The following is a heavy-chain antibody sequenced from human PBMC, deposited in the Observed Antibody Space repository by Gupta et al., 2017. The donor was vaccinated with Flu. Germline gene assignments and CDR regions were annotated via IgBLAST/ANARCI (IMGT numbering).Heavy chain of an antibody. J-gene: IGHJ5*02. V-gene: IGHV4-34*01. CDR3: ARVALVGFGSNWFDP. CDR2: INDSGRT. D-gene: IGHD3-16*01. Sequence: WSWVRQTPGKGLEWIGEINDSGRTNYNPSLKSRVTILVDTPKNQLSLKLTSLTAADTAVYYCARVALVGFGSNWFDPWGQGTLVTVSS.